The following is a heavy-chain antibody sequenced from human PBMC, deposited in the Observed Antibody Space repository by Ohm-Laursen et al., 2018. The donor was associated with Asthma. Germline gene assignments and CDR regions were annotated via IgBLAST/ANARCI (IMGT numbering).Heavy chain of an antibody. D-gene: IGHD5-24*01. Sequence: SLRLSCAASGFTFSSYWMSWVRQAPGKGLEWVATIKQDGSEKYYVDSVKGRFAISRDNAKNSLYLQMDTLRAEDTAVYYCTRARDSFGYWGQGTLDTVSS. CDR3: TRARDSFGY. CDR2: IKQDGSEK. J-gene: IGHJ4*02. CDR1: GFTFSSYW. V-gene: IGHV3-7*01.